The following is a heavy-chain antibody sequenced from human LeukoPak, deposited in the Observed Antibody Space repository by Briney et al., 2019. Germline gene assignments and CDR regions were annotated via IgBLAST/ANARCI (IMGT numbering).Heavy chain of an antibody. CDR2: IYYSGST. CDR1: GGSISSGDYY. CDR3: ARENRDFWSTLSRGYYFDY. J-gene: IGHJ4*02. V-gene: IGHV4-30-4*02. Sequence: SETLSLTCTVSGGSISSGDYYWSWIRQPPGKGLEWIGYIYYSGSTYYNPSLKSRVTISVDTSKNQFSLKLSSVTVADTAVYYCARENRDFWSTLSRGYYFDYWGQGTLVTVSS. D-gene: IGHD3-3*01.